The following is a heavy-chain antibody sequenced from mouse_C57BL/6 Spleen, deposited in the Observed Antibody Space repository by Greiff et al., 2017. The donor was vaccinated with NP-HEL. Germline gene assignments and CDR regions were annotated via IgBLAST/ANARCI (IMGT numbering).Heavy chain of an antibody. J-gene: IGHJ1*03. V-gene: IGHV1-69*01. CDR2: IDPSDSYT. CDR1: GYTFTSYW. Sequence: QVQLQQPGAELVMPGASVKLSCKASGYTFTSYWMHWVKQRPGQGLEWIGEIDPSDSYTNYNQKFKGKSTLTVDKSSSTAYMQLSSLTSEDSAVYYCARDSHYYGSSYPWYFDVWGTGTTVTVSS. D-gene: IGHD1-1*01. CDR3: ARDSHYYGSSYPWYFDV.